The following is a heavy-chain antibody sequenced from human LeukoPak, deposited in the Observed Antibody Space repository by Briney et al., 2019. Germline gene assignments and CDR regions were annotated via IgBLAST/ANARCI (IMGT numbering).Heavy chain of an antibody. Sequence: GGSLRLSCAASGFTISSYWMHWVRQAPGKGLVWVSRINSDGSSTTYADSVKGRFTISRDNAKNTLYLQMNSLRAEDTAVYYCARTLRYFGENWFDPWGQGTLVTVSS. CDR1: GFTISSYW. V-gene: IGHV3-74*03. CDR3: ARTLRYFGENWFDP. D-gene: IGHD3-9*01. CDR2: INSDGSST. J-gene: IGHJ5*02.